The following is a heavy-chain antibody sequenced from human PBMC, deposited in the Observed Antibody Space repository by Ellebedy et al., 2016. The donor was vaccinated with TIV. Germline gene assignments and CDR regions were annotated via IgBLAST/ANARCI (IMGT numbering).Heavy chain of an antibody. CDR3: ARGNFQEASGGTILRQN. CDR2: FVPALGLA. CDR1: GGTFNNYA. Sequence: ASVKVSCKVSGGTFNNYAINWVRQAPGQGLEWMGRFVPALGLANYADKFQDRVTISADRSTATVYMDVDRLRSEDTAVYFCARGNFQEASGGTILRQNWGQGTLVTVSS. V-gene: IGHV1-69*04. J-gene: IGHJ4*02. D-gene: IGHD3-9*01.